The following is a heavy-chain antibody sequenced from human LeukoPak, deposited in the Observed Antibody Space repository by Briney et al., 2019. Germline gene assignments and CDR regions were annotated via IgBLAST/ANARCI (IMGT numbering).Heavy chain of an antibody. D-gene: IGHD2-2*01. J-gene: IGHJ5*02. V-gene: IGHV4-59*08. CDR3: ARHREKSSYYGVDWFDP. Sequence: SETLSLTCTVSGGSISSYYWSWIRQPPGKGLEWIGYIYYSGSTNYNPSLESRVTISVDTSKNQFSLKLSSVTAADTAVYYCARHREKSSYYGVDWFDPWGQGTLVTVSS. CDR1: GGSISSYY. CDR2: IYYSGST.